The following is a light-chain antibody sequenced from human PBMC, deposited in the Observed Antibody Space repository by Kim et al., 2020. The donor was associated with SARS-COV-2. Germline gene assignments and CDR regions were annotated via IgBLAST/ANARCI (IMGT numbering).Light chain of an antibody. CDR3: QQYNNWLWT. J-gene: IGKJ1*01. Sequence: EIVMTQSPATLSVSPGERATLSCRASQSVSSNLAWYQQKTGQAPRLLIYSASTRATGIPARCSGSGSGTEYTLTISSLQSEDFAAYYCQQYNNWLWTFCEGTQVDIK. CDR1: QSVSSN. V-gene: IGKV3-15*01. CDR2: SAS.